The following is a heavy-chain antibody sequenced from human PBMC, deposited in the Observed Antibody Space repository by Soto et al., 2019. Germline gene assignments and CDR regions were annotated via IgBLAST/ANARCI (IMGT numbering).Heavy chain of an antibody. CDR1: GFSLSTSGMC. CDR3: AREDIVLVPAATTYYYHYGMDV. V-gene: IGHV2-70*11. Sequence: SGPTLVNPTQTLTLTCTFSGFSLSTSGMCVSWIRQPPGKALEWLARIDWDDDKYYSTSLKTRLTISKDTSKNQVVLTMTNMDPVDTATYYCAREDIVLVPAATTYYYHYGMDVWGQGTTVTVSS. D-gene: IGHD2-2*01. CDR2: IDWDDDK. J-gene: IGHJ6*02.